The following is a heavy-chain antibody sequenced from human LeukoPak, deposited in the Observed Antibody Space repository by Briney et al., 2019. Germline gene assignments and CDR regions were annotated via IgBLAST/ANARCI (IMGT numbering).Heavy chain of an antibody. CDR2: TYPSDSDT. Sequence: GESLKISCKGSGYRFSNYWIGWVRQMPGKGLEWMGITYPSDSDTRYSPSFQGQVTISADKSISTAYLQWSSLKASDTAIYWCARARTAAILASSLDYWGQGTLVTVSS. CDR1: GYRFSNYW. D-gene: IGHD2-2*02. V-gene: IGHV5-51*01. J-gene: IGHJ4*02. CDR3: ARARTAAILASSLDY.